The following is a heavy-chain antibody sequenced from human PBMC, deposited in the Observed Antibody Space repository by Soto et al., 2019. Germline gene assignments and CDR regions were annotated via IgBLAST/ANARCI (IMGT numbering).Heavy chain of an antibody. Sequence: VKVSCKASGGTFSSYAISWVRQAPGQGLEWMGGIIPIFGTANYAQKFQGRVTITADESTSTAYMELSSLRSEDTAVYYCARAMSPRYCSGGSCYSNYYYGMDVWGQGTTVTVSS. CDR3: ARAMSPRYCSGGSCYSNYYYGMDV. CDR1: GGTFSSYA. CDR2: IIPIFGTA. D-gene: IGHD2-15*01. J-gene: IGHJ6*02. V-gene: IGHV1-69*13.